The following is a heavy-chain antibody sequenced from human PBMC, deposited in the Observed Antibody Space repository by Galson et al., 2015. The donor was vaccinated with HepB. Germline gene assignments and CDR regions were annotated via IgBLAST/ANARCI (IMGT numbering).Heavy chain of an antibody. V-gene: IGHV3-66*01. Sequence: SLRLSCAASGFTVSSNYMSWVRQAPGKGLEWVSVIYSGGSTYYADSVKGRFTISRDNSKNTLYLQMNSLRAEDTAVYYCARDPHDYGDPGDYWGQGTLVTVSS. CDR3: ARDPHDYGDPGDY. J-gene: IGHJ4*02. D-gene: IGHD4-17*01. CDR1: GFTVSSNY. CDR2: IYSGGST.